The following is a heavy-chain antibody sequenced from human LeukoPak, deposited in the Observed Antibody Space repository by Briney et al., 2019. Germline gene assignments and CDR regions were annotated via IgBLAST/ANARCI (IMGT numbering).Heavy chain of an antibody. CDR3: AKQQLAPYYLDY. CDR2: ISSDGSDK. J-gene: IGHJ4*02. D-gene: IGHD6-13*01. Sequence: GGSLRLSCAASGFTFSSYAMSWVRQAPGKGLEWVAVISSDGSDKYYADSVKGRFAISRDNAKNTMYLQMNSLTVEETAVYYCAKQQLAPYYLDYWGQGTLVTVSS. CDR1: GFTFSSYA. V-gene: IGHV3-30*18.